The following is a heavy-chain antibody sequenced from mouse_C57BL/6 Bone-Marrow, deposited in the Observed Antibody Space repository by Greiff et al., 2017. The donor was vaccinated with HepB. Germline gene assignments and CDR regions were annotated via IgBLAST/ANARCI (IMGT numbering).Heavy chain of an antibody. Sequence: EVKLMESGGGLVKPGGSLKLSCAASGFTFRDYGMHWVRQAPEKGLEWVAYISSGSSTIYYADTVKGRFTISRDNAKNTLFLQMTSLRSEDTAMYYCARRSYYGSSQFAYWGQGTLVTVSA. D-gene: IGHD1-1*01. J-gene: IGHJ3*01. CDR2: ISSGSSTI. V-gene: IGHV5-17*01. CDR1: GFTFRDYG. CDR3: ARRSYYGSSQFAY.